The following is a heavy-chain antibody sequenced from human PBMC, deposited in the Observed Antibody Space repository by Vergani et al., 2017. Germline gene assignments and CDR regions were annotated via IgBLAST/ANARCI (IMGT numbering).Heavy chain of an antibody. V-gene: IGHV5-51*01. D-gene: IGHD2-2*01. CDR3: ARQYCSSTSCERAFDI. J-gene: IGHJ3*02. CDR2: IYPGDSDT. CDR1: GYSFNSYW. Sequence: EVQLVQSGAEVKTPGESLKISCKGSGYSFNSYWIGWVRQMPGKGLEWMGIIYPGDSDTTYSPSFQGQVTISADKSISTAYLQWSSLKASDTAMYYCARQYCSSTSCERAFDIWGQGTMVTVSS.